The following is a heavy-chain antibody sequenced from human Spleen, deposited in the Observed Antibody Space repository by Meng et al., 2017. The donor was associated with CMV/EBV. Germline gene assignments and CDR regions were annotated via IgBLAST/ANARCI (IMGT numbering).Heavy chain of an antibody. D-gene: IGHD3-22*01. CDR1: GGTFSSYA. Sequence: ASVKVSCKASGGTFSSYAISWVRQAPGQGLEWLGWISAYNGDTNYAQKFKGRVAMTTDTSTTSAYMELRSLRSDDSAVYFCARGPYYYDTRGVLDYDYGMDVWGQGTTVTVSS. CDR3: ARGPYYYDTRGVLDYDYGMDV. J-gene: IGHJ6*02. V-gene: IGHV1-18*01. CDR2: ISAYNGDT.